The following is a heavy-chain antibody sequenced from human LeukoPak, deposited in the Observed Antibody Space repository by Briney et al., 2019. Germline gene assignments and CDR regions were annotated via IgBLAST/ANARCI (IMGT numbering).Heavy chain of an antibody. CDR2: ISSSGSTI. CDR3: AELGITMIGGV. D-gene: IGHD3-10*02. Sequence: GGSLRLSRAASGFTFSSYEMNWVRQAPGKGLEWVSYISSSGSTIYYADSVKGRFTISRDNAKNSLYLQMNSLRAEDTAVYYCAELGITMIGGVGGKGTTVTISS. CDR1: GFTFSSYE. V-gene: IGHV3-48*03. J-gene: IGHJ6*04.